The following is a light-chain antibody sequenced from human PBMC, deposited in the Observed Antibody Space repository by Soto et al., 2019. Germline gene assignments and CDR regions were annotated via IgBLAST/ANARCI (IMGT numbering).Light chain of an antibody. CDR3: QQYGSSWT. CDR2: GGS. V-gene: IGKV3-20*01. Sequence: EIVMTQSPATLSVSPGERATLSCRASQSVSSNLAWYQQKPGQAPRLLIFGGSSRATGIPDRFRGGGSGTDFALTISRLEPEDFAVYYCQQYGSSWTFGQGTKVDIK. J-gene: IGKJ1*01. CDR1: QSVSSN.